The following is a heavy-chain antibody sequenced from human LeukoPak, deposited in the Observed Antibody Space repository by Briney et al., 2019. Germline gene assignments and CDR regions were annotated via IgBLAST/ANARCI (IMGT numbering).Heavy chain of an antibody. J-gene: IGHJ4*02. D-gene: IGHD6-13*01. CDR3: ARGDITATGTPFDY. V-gene: IGHV4-34*01. CDR1: GESFSGYY. CDR2: INHSGST. Sequence: PSETLSLTCAVYGESFSGYYWNWIRQSPGKGLEWIGEINHSGSTNYNPSLKSRVTISVDTSKNQFSLKLYSVTAADTAVYYCARGDITATGTPFDYWGQGTLVTVSS.